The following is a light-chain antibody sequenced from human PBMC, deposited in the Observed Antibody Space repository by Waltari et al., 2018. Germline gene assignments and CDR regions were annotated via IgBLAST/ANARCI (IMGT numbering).Light chain of an antibody. CDR3: QQRSNWPPT. CDR1: QSVSSY. CDR2: DAS. V-gene: IGKV3-11*01. Sequence: EIVLTQSPATLSLSPGERATLSCRASQSVSSYLAWYQQKPGQAPRLLMYDASNRATGNPARFSGGGSETDFTRTISSLEPEDFAVYYCQQRSNWPPTFGQGTKVEIK. J-gene: IGKJ1*01.